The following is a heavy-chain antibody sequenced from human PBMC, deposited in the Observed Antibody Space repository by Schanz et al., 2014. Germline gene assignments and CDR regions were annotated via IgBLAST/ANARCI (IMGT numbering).Heavy chain of an antibody. CDR3: ARGHHPHGITVAARGFDP. CDR2: ISYSGST. D-gene: IGHD6-19*01. Sequence: QVQLQESGPGLVKPSETLSLTCVVSRHSFSSSNWWGWIRQPPGKGLEWIGFISYSGSTYYNPSLKSRVTISVDKPKKQFSRKVTSMTAADTAVYYCARGHHPHGITVAARGFDPWGQGTLVTVSS. V-gene: IGHV4-28*03. CDR1: RHSFSSSNW. J-gene: IGHJ5*02.